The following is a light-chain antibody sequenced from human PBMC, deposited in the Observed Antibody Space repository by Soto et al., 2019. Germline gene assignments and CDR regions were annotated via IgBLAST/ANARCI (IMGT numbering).Light chain of an antibody. V-gene: IGLV2-14*01. Sequence: QSVLTQPVSVSGSPGQSITISCTGTSSDVGGFNYVSWYQQHPGKAPKLMIFDVSNRPSGVSNRFSGSKSGNTASLTISGLQAEDEADYYCSSYTSSSTLVVFGGGTKVTVL. CDR2: DVS. CDR1: SSDVGGFNY. J-gene: IGLJ2*01. CDR3: SSYTSSSTLVV.